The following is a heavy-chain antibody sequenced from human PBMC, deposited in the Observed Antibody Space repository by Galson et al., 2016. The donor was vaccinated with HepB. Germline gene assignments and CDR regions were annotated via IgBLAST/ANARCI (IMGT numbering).Heavy chain of an antibody. D-gene: IGHD3-22*01. CDR1: GFSVSGYW. Sequence: SLRLSCAASGFSVSGYWMHWVRQTPGKGLLWVSRIAYDGGTNTYADSVKGRFTISRDRAKNTLYLEMNSLRVEDTAVYYCARSNYDGSGYYRFDPWGQGTLVTVSS. V-gene: IGHV3-74*03. CDR3: ARSNYDGSGYYRFDP. J-gene: IGHJ5*02. CDR2: IAYDGGTN.